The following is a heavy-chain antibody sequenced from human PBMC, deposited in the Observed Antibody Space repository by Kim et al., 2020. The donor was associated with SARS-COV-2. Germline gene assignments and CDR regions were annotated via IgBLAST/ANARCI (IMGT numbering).Heavy chain of an antibody. CDR3: ARKGLYGSLMGDDAFDI. CDR1: GGTFSSYA. D-gene: IGHD2-8*01. V-gene: IGHV1-69*13. CDR2: IIPIFGTA. Sequence: SVKVSCKASGGTFSSYAISWVRQAPGQGLEWMGGIIPIFGTANYAQKFQGRVTITADESTSTAYMELSSLRSEDTAVYYCARKGLYGSLMGDDAFDIWGQGTMVTVSS. J-gene: IGHJ3*02.